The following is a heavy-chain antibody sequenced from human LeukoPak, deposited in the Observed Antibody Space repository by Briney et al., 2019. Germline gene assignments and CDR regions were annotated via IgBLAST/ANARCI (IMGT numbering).Heavy chain of an antibody. CDR1: GGTFSSYA. CDR3: ARADYYDSSGYLLEVYYFDY. CDR2: IIPIFGTA. J-gene: IGHJ4*02. Sequence: SVKVSCKASGGTFSSYAISWVRQAPGQGLEWMGGIIPIFGTANYAQKFQGRVTITTDESTSTAYMELSSLRSEDTAVYYCARADYYDSSGYLLEVYYFDYWGQGTLVTVSP. V-gene: IGHV1-69*05. D-gene: IGHD3-22*01.